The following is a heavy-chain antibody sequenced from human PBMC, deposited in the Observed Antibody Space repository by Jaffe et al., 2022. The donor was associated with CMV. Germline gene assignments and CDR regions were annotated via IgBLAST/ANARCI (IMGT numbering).Heavy chain of an antibody. J-gene: IGHJ5*02. CDR2: IYYSGST. CDR3: VLPDSSGYGGWFDP. Sequence: QLQLQESGPGLVKPSETLSLTCTVSGGSISSSSYYWGWIRQPPGKGLEWIGSIYYSGSTYYNPSLKSRVTISVDTSKNQFSLKLSSVTAADTAVYYCVLPDSSGYGGWFDPWGQGTLVTVSS. CDR1: GGSISSSSYY. V-gene: IGHV4-39*01. D-gene: IGHD3-22*01.